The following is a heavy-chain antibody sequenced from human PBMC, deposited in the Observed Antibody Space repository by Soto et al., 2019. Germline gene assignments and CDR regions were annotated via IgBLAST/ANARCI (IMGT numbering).Heavy chain of an antibody. CDR1: GFTFSSYA. D-gene: IGHD3-9*01. CDR3: EKQGYFDWLLQFDY. CDR2: ISGSGGST. V-gene: IGHV3-23*01. Sequence: PGGSLGLSCAASGFTFSSYAMSWVRQAAGKGLEWVSAISGSGGSTYYADSVKGRFTISRDNSKNTLYLQMNSLRAEDTAVYYCEKQGYFDWLLQFDYWGQGTLVTVSS. J-gene: IGHJ4*02.